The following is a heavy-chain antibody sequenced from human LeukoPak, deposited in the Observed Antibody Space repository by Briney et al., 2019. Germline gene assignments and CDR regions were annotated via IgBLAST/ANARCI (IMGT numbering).Heavy chain of an antibody. J-gene: IGHJ4*02. V-gene: IGHV3-30*04. D-gene: IGHD3-10*01. CDR3: ARDPWYYYGSGSYYFDY. CDR2: ISYDGSNK. Sequence: GGSLRLSCAASGFTFSSYAMHWVRQAPGKGLEWVAVISYDGSNKYYADSVKGRFTISRDNSKNTLYLQMNSLRAEDTAVYYCARDPWYYYGSGSYYFDYWGQGTLVTVSS. CDR1: GFTFSSYA.